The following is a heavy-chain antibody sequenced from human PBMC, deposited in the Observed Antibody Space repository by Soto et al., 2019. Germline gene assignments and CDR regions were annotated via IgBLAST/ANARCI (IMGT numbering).Heavy chain of an antibody. CDR1: GYTFTSYA. CDR3: ARGYSSSWGRFDY. J-gene: IGHJ4*02. CDR2: INAGNGNT. Sequence: QVQLVQSGAEEKKPGASVKVSCKASGYTFTSYAMHWVRQAPGQGLEWMGWINAGNGNTKYSQKFQGRVTITRDTSASTAYMELSSLRSEDTAVYYCARGYSSSWGRFDYWGQGTLVTVSS. V-gene: IGHV1-3*05. D-gene: IGHD6-13*01.